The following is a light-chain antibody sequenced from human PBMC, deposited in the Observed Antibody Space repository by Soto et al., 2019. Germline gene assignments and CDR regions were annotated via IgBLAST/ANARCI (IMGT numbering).Light chain of an antibody. V-gene: IGKV2-28*01. CDR1: QSLLHSNGKNY. CDR2: LGS. Sequence: DCVMTQSPLSLAVTPGEPAAISCRSNQSLLHSNGKNYLDWFLQKPGQSPQVLINLGSNRASGVPDRFSGSGSGTDFTLKISRVEAEDVWVYYCMQGLHIPITFGQGTRLEIK. CDR3: MQGLHIPIT. J-gene: IGKJ5*01.